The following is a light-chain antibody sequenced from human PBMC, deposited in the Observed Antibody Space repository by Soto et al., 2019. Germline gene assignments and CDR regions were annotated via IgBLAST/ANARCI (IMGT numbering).Light chain of an antibody. CDR3: QQYDSPLFT. CDR2: DAS. Sequence: DIQMTQSTSALSASVGARVTITCWASQSISSWLAWYQQKPGKAPKLLIYDASSLESGVPSRFSGSGSGTEFTLTISSLQPDDFATYYCQQYDSPLFTFGPGTKVDIK. V-gene: IGKV1-5*01. CDR1: QSISSW. J-gene: IGKJ3*01.